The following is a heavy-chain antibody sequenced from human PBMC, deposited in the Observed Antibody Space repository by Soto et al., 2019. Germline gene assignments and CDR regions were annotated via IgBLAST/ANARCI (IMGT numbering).Heavy chain of an antibody. V-gene: IGHV4-4*02. J-gene: IGHJ5*02. CDR1: GDSISNFHW. D-gene: IGHD5-12*01. Sequence: QVQLHESGPGLVKPSGTLSLTCAVSGDSISNFHWWTWLRQPPGRGLEWIGEIFHSGSTTYNPSLKGRVTRSADKSTNQFSLKLDSVPAADTVVYYCARGVGEWLQSGGGGFDPWGPGILVIVSS. CDR2: IFHSGST. CDR3: ARGVGEWLQSGGGGFDP.